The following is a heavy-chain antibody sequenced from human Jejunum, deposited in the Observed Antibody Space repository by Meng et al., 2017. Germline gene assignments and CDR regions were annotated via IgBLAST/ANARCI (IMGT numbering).Heavy chain of an antibody. J-gene: IGHJ4*02. CDR3: AKDEGTTTAFDH. Sequence: QVHLVQSGAEVKKPGASVRVSCEASGYTFTAYYVHWVRQAPGQGIEWMGRMNPNNGDTNYAQKFQGRVTMTRATSTAYMDLSSLTSDDTAVYYCAKDEGTTTAFDHWGQGTLVTVSS. D-gene: IGHD1-26*01. CDR2: MNPNNGDT. CDR1: GYTFTAYY. V-gene: IGHV1-2*06.